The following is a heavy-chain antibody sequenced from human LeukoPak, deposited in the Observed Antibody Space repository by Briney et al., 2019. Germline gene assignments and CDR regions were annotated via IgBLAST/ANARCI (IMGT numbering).Heavy chain of an antibody. CDR2: INPNSGFT. CDR3: ARLADCTSSRCRSFDH. V-gene: IGHV1-2*02. D-gene: IGHD2-2*01. Sequence: GASVGLPRKASGYPFTGYYFHWVRQAPGQGLEWMGWINPNSGFTNYAQKFQGRVTMTRDTSISTAYMELSRLRSDDTAVYYCARLADCTSSRCRSFDHWGQGTLVTVSS. CDR1: GYPFTGYY. J-gene: IGHJ5*02.